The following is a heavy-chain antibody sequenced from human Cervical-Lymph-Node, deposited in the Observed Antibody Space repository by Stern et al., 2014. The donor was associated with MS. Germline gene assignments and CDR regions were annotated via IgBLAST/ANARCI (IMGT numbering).Heavy chain of an antibody. CDR1: GYTFSRHS. Sequence: QVQLVQSGPEVKKPGASVTISCKASGYTFSRHSLKWLRQAPGQGLEWMGFINPKTGSTKYAQKFLGSASVSRDTSTNAVYMELSVLRSEDTAVYVCARDCVPDYRNVASANGLDVWGQGTTVTVSS. CDR3: ARDCVPDYRNVASANGLDV. V-gene: IGHV1-46*03. CDR2: INPKTGST. D-gene: IGHD4-11*01. J-gene: IGHJ6*02.